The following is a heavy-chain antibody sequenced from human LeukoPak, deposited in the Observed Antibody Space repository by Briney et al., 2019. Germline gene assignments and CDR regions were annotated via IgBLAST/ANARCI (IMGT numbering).Heavy chain of an antibody. J-gene: IGHJ4*02. CDR1: GLTFSSYS. CDR3: AREPGDGSGWSE. V-gene: IGHV3-21*05. Sequence: GGSLRLSCAASGLTFSSYSMNWVRQAPGKGLEWVSHISSGSGSISYADSVKGRFTISRDNAKNSLYLQMNSLRAEDTAVYYCAREPGDGSGWSEWGQGTLVTVSS. CDR2: ISSGSGSI. D-gene: IGHD6-19*01.